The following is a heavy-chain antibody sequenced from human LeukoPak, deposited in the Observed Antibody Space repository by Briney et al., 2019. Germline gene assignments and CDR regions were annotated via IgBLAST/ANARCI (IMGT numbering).Heavy chain of an antibody. CDR2: IYSGGST. V-gene: IGHV3-53*01. CDR3: ARDVVGATYFD. Sequence: GGSLRLSCAASGFTVSSNNMTWVRQAPGKGLEWVSIIYSGGSTSYADSVKGRFTISRDNSKNTLYLQMNSLRAEDTAVYYCARDVVGATYFDWGQGTLVTVSS. D-gene: IGHD1-26*01. CDR1: GFTVSSNN. J-gene: IGHJ4*02.